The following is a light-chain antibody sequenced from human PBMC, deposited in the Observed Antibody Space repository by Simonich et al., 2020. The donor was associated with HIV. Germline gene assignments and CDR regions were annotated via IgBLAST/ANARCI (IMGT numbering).Light chain of an antibody. CDR3: SSYTSSTTLVL. CDR1: SSDVGGYNY. J-gene: IGLJ2*01. V-gene: IGLV2-14*01. CDR2: DVS. Sequence: QSALTQPAFVSGSPGQSITISCTGTSSDVGGYNYVSWYQQHPGKAPKLMIYDVSNLPSGVSNRFSGSKSGNTASLTISGLQAEDEADYYCSSYTSSTTLVLFGGGTKLTVL.